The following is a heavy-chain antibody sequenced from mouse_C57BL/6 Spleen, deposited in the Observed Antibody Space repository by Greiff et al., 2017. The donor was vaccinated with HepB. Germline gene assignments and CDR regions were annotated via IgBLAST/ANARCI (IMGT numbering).Heavy chain of an antibody. D-gene: IGHD1-1*01. Sequence: QVQLQQPGTELVKPGASVKLSCKASGYTFTSYWMHWVKQRPGQGLEWIGNINPSNGGTNYNEKFKSKATLTVDKSSSTAYMQLSSLTSEDSAVYYCARGPNYGSSPYWYFDVWGTGTTVTVSS. J-gene: IGHJ1*03. CDR1: GYTFTSYW. CDR3: ARGPNYGSSPYWYFDV. V-gene: IGHV1-53*01. CDR2: INPSNGGT.